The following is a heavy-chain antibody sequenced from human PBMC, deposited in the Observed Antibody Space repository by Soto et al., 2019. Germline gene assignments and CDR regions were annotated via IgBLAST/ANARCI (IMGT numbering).Heavy chain of an antibody. J-gene: IGHJ3*02. Sequence: SETLSLTCTVSGGSISSSSHYWGWIRQPPGKGLEWIGSIYYSGSTYYNPSLKSRVTISVDTSKNQFSLKLSSVTAADTAVYYCARRYYYDSSGYYGAFDIWGQGTMVTVSS. CDR2: IYYSGST. CDR3: ARRYYYDSSGYYGAFDI. V-gene: IGHV4-39*01. D-gene: IGHD3-22*01. CDR1: GGSISSSSHY.